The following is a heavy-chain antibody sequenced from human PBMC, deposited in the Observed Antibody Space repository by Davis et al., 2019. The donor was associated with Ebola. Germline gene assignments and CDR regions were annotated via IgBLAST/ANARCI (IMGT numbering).Heavy chain of an antibody. V-gene: IGHV3-11*04. CDR3: ARDRRLGYCSSTSCSNWFDP. CDR2: ISSSGSTI. D-gene: IGHD2-2*01. J-gene: IGHJ5*02. CDR1: GFTFSDYY. Sequence: GESLKISCAASGFTFSDYYMSWIRQAPGKGLEWVSYISSSGSTIYYADSVKGRFTISRDNAKNSLYLQMNSLRAEDTAVYYCARDRRLGYCSSTSCSNWFDPWGQGTLVTVSS.